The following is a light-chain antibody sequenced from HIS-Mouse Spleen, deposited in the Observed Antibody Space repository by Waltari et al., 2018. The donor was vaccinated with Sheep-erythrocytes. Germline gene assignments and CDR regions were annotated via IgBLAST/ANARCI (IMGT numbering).Light chain of an antibody. V-gene: IGKV1-9*01. CDR2: AAS. Sequence: DIQLTQSPSFLSASVGDRVTITCRASQGISSYLAWYQQKPGKAPKLLIYAASTLQSGCPSRFSGRGAGTEFTLTISSRKPEDFATYYCQQLNSYPYTFGQGTKLEIK. J-gene: IGKJ2*01. CDR3: QQLNSYPYT. CDR1: QGISSY.